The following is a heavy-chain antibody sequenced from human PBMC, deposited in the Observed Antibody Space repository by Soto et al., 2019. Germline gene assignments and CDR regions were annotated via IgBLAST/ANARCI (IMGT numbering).Heavy chain of an antibody. CDR2: ISYDGSNK. J-gene: IGHJ6*02. CDR3: AKDLIVVVPAAIRRAHDYYYYGMDV. D-gene: IGHD2-2*01. Sequence: PGGSLRLSCAASGFTFSSYGMHWVRQAPGKGLEWVAVISYDGSNKYYADSVKGRFTISRDNSKNTLYLQMNGLRAEDTAVYYCAKDLIVVVPAAIRRAHDYYYYGMDVWGQGTTVTVSS. V-gene: IGHV3-30*18. CDR1: GFTFSSYG.